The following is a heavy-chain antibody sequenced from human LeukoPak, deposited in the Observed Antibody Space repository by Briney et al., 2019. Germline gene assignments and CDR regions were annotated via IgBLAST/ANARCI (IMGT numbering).Heavy chain of an antibody. CDR3: ARGDLRPGRAGFDY. Sequence: PSETLSLTCTVSGYSISSGYYWGWIRQPPGKGLEWIGEINHSGSTNYNPSLKSRVTISVDTSKNQFSLKLSSVTAADTAVYYCARGDLRPGRAGFDYWGQGTLVTVSS. V-gene: IGHV4-38-2*02. J-gene: IGHJ4*02. CDR2: INHSGST. CDR1: GYSISSGYY. D-gene: IGHD3-10*01.